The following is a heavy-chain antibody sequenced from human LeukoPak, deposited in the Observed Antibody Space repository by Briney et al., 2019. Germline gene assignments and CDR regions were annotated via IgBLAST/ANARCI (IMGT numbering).Heavy chain of an antibody. CDR2: IGTSGTPI. CDR3: AREVAPLYFHYGMDV. V-gene: IGHV3-48*03. Sequence: GGSLRLSCAASGFTFSTYEMNWVRQAPGKGLEWVSYIGTSGTPIYYADSVKGRFTISRDNAKNSLFLQMNSLRAEDTAVYYCAREVAPLYFHYGMDVWGEGTTVTVSS. D-gene: IGHD2-21*01. CDR1: GFTFSTYE. J-gene: IGHJ6*01.